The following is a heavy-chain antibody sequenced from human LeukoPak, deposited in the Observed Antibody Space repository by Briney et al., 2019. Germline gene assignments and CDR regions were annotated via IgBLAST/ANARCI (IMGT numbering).Heavy chain of an antibody. J-gene: IGHJ5*02. CDR3: ARESSIVVVPAANRRGNWFDP. V-gene: IGHV4-38-2*02. CDR1: GYSISSAYY. CDR2: IYHSGTT. D-gene: IGHD2-2*01. Sequence: PSETLSLTCAVSGYSISSAYYWGWIRQPPGKGLEWIGSIYHSGTTYYNPSLKSRVTILLDTSKNQFFLKLSSVTAADTAVYYCARESSIVVVPAANRRGNWFDPWGQGTLVTVSS.